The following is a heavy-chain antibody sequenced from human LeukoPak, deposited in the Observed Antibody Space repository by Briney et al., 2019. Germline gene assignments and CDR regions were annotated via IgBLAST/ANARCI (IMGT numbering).Heavy chain of an antibody. J-gene: IGHJ3*02. CDR2: IYYSGST. CDR1: GGSISSYY. V-gene: IGHV4-59*01. D-gene: IGHD3-22*01. Sequence: PSETLSLTCTVSGGSISSYYWSWIRQPPGKGLEWIGYIYYSGSTYYNPSLRSRVTISVDTSKNQFSLKLSSVTAADTAVYYCARDVSNDSSGYYQDDAFDIWGQGTMVTVSS. CDR3: ARDVSNDSSGYYQDDAFDI.